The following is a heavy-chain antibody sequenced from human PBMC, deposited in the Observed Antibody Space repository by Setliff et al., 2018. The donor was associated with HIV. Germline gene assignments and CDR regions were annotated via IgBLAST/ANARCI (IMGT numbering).Heavy chain of an antibody. D-gene: IGHD5-18*01. CDR3: ARGGPGSSFGYDWFDP. CDR1: GYTFTSYY. J-gene: IGHJ5*02. Sequence: KVSCKASGYTFTSYYVHFVRQAPGQGPEWMGIINPNGGSTNYAQKFEGRVAMTADTSTNNVHMYLSSLRSEDTAIYYCARGGPGSSFGYDWFDPWGQGTPVTVSS. CDR2: INPNGGST. V-gene: IGHV1-46*01.